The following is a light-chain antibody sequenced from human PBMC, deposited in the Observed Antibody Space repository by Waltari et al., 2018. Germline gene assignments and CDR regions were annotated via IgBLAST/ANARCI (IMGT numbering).Light chain of an antibody. CDR1: SSDVGTYNY. CDR3: SSYISSSTLEL. Sequence: QSALTQPASVSGSPGQSITISCTGTSSDVGTYNYASWYQQHPGNAPKLMIFDVSIRPSGLSNRFSGSKSGNTASLTISGLQAEDEADYYCSSYISSSTLELFGGGTSLTVL. CDR2: DVS. V-gene: IGLV2-14*03. J-gene: IGLJ2*01.